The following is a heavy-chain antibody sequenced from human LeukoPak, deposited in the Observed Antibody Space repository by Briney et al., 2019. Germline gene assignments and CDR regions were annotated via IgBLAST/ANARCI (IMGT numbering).Heavy chain of an antibody. CDR3: SNRLGDY. D-gene: IGHD3-16*01. V-gene: IGHV3-23*01. CDR1: GFTFSTYA. Sequence: PGGSLRLSCAASGFTFSTYAMSWVRQAPGKGLEWVSAISGTGDNTYYAASVKGRFTISRDNSKNTLYLQMNSLRAEDTAVYYCSNRLGDYWGQGTLSPSPQ. CDR2: ISGTGDNT. J-gene: IGHJ4*02.